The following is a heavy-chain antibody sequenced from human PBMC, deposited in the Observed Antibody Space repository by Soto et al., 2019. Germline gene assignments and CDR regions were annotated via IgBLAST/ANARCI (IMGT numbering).Heavy chain of an antibody. CDR2: FDPENDET. Sequence: SVEVSFKVSGYTLIEVSIHWVRQTPRKGLEWIGGFDPENDETSYAQNFQGRVTLTEDTSTDTAYLELSSLRSEDTAIYYCAIAAYCSGATCYSDYNWFDPWGQGTLVTVSS. CDR3: AIAAYCSGATCYSDYNWFDP. CDR1: GYTLIEVS. D-gene: IGHD2-15*01. V-gene: IGHV1-24*01. J-gene: IGHJ5*02.